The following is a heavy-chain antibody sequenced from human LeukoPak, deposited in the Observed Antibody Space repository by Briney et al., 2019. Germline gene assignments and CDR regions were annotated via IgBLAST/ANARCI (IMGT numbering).Heavy chain of an antibody. CDR3: ARGGLARCSGGSCYSTYNWLDP. V-gene: IGHV4-34*01. J-gene: IGHJ5*02. Sequence: PSETLSLTCAVYGGSFSGYYWSWIRQPPGKGLEWIGEINHSGSTNYNPSLKSRVTISVDTSKNQFSLKLSSVTAADTAVYYCARGGLARCSGGSCYSTYNWLDPWGQGTLVTVSS. D-gene: IGHD2-15*01. CDR2: INHSGST. CDR1: GGSFSGYY.